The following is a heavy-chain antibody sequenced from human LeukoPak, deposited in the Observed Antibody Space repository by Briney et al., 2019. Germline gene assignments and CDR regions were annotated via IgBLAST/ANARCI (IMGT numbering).Heavy chain of an antibody. CDR1: GGSFSGYY. V-gene: IGHV4-34*01. Sequence: SETLSLTCAVYGGSFSGYYWSWIRQPPGKGLEWIGEINHSGSTNYNPSLKSRVTISVDTSKNQISLKLSSVTAADTAIYYCAREIECSGGSCYFPLDYWGQGTLVTVSS. J-gene: IGHJ4*02. D-gene: IGHD2-15*01. CDR3: AREIECSGGSCYFPLDY. CDR2: INHSGST.